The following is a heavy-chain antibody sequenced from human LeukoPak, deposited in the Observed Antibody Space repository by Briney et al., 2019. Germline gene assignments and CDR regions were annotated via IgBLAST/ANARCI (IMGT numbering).Heavy chain of an antibody. CDR3: ASDTIHYDFWSGYPTEDWFDP. CDR2: ISSSSSYI. Sequence: GGSLRLSCAAYGFTFSSYSMNWVRQAPGKGLEWVSSISSSSSYIYYADSVKGRFTISRDNAKNSLYLQMNSLRAEDTAVYYCASDTIHYDFWSGYPTEDWFDPWGQGTLVTVSS. J-gene: IGHJ5*02. D-gene: IGHD3-3*01. V-gene: IGHV3-21*01. CDR1: GFTFSSYS.